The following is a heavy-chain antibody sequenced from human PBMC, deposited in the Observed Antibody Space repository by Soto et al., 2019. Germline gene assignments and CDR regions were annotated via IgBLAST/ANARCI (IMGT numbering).Heavy chain of an antibody. J-gene: IGHJ6*02. CDR3: ARRQGGIAADESNYYYYYGMDV. CDR2: INHSGST. CDR1: GVSCRGYY. D-gene: IGHD6-13*01. Sequence: WDTLCLTYAVYGVSCRGYYWSLIRQPPGKGLEWIGEINHSGSTNYNPSLKSRVTISRDNAKNSLYLQMNSLRAEDTAVYYCARRQGGIAADESNYYYYYGMDVWGQGTTVTVSS. V-gene: IGHV4-34*01.